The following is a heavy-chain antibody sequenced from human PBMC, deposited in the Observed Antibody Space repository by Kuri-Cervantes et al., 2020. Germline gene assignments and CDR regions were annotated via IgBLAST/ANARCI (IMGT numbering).Heavy chain of an antibody. D-gene: IGHD5-12*01. Sequence: GGSLRLSCAGSGFIFRTYAMHWVRQAPGKGLEWVAIISDDGTDKRYVDSVKGRFTISRDNAKNSLYLQMNSLRAEDTAVYYCARGGWISLDYWGQGTLVTVSS. CDR2: ISDDGTDK. V-gene: IGHV3-30-3*01. J-gene: IGHJ4*02. CDR3: ARGGWISLDY. CDR1: GFIFRTYA.